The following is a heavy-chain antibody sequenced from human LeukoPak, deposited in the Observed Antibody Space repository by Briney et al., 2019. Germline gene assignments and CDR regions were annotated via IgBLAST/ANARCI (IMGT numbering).Heavy chain of an antibody. J-gene: IGHJ4*02. Sequence: GGSLRLSCAASGFTFSSCAMSWVRQAPGRGLEWVSLINDSGGNTYYADSVKGRFTISKDNSKNTLFLQMSSLRAEETAVYYCAKTSAGIRRGYFDYWGQGTLVTVSS. V-gene: IGHV3-23*01. CDR3: AKTSAGIRRGYFDY. CDR1: GFTFSSCA. D-gene: IGHD4-11*01. CDR2: INDSGGNT.